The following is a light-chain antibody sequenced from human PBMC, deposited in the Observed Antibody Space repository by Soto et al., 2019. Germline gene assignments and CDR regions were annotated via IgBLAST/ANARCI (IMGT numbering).Light chain of an antibody. CDR3: QQYESSHRT. CDR1: KNISSR. V-gene: IGKV1-5*01. Sequence: DIQMTQSPSTLSASVGDRSTVTCRASKNISSRLGGYQQKPGKAPTLLIYDASSMKSGVASRFSGSGPGREFTLTISRLEHEDFAVSYCQQYESSHRTFGQGTKVDIK. CDR2: DAS. J-gene: IGKJ1*01.